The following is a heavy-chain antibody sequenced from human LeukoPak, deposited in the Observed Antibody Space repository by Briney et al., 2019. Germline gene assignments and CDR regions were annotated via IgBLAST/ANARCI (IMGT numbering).Heavy chain of an antibody. J-gene: IGHJ6*02. CDR2: ISWNSGSI. CDR1: GFTFDDYA. Sequence: PGGSLRLSCAASGFTFDDYAMHWVRQAPGKGLEWVSGISWNSGSIGYADSVKGRFTISRDNAKNSMYLQMNSLRAEDTALYYCAKDLRGMDVWGQGTTVTVSS. CDR3: AKDLRGMDV. V-gene: IGHV3-9*01.